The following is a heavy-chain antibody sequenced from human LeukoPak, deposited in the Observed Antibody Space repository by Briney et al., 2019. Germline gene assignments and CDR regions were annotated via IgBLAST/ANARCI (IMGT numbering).Heavy chain of an antibody. D-gene: IGHD4-17*01. CDR3: ARARTTRGFVY. CDR1: GFTFNRYG. V-gene: IGHV3-33*01. CDR2: IWYDGSNK. J-gene: IGHJ4*03. Sequence: GRSLRLSCAASGFTFNRYGIYWVRQAPGQGLEWVAFIWYDGSNKYYADSVKGRFTISRDNSKNTLYLQMNSLRAEDTAVYYCARARTTRGFVYWGHGTLVTVSS.